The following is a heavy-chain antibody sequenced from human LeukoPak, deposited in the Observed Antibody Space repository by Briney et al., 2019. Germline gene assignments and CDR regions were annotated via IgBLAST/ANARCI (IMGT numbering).Heavy chain of an antibody. V-gene: IGHV4-39*07. CDR2: IYHSGST. CDR1: GGSISSTDYY. J-gene: IGHJ4*02. Sequence: SETLSLTCTVSGGSISSTDYYWGWIRQPPGKGLEWIGSIYHSGSTYYNPSLKSRVTISVDTSKNQFSLKLSSVTAADTAVYYCARANYDILTGLGPHYWGQGTLVTVSS. D-gene: IGHD3-9*01. CDR3: ARANYDILTGLGPHY.